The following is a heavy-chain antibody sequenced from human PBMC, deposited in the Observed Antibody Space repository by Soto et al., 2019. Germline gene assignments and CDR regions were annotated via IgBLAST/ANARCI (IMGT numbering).Heavy chain of an antibody. Sequence: QVQLVESGGGVVQPGRSLRLSCAASGFTFGSYGMHWVRQAPGKGLEWMAYMWFDGSNTKYADSVKGRFTISRDNSKKTLYLQMNSLRAEDTAVYYCAREAEPLIDYWGQGTLVTVSS. CDR1: GFTFGSYG. V-gene: IGHV3-33*01. D-gene: IGHD2-8*01. CDR2: MWFDGSNT. CDR3: AREAEPLIDY. J-gene: IGHJ4*02.